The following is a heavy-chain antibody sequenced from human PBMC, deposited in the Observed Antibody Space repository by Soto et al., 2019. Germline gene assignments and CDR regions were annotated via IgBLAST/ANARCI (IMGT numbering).Heavy chain of an antibody. V-gene: IGHV3-33*01. J-gene: IGHJ6*02. Sequence: PWGSLRLSCAASGFTFSSYGMHWVRQAPGKGLEWVAVIWYDGSNKYYADSVKGRFTISRDNSKNTLYLQMNSLRAEDTAVYYCAREEVVACSGGSCYWVYYYYYGMDVWGQGTTVNVSS. CDR2: IWYDGSNK. D-gene: IGHD2-15*01. CDR1: GFTFSSYG. CDR3: AREEVVACSGGSCYWVYYYYYGMDV.